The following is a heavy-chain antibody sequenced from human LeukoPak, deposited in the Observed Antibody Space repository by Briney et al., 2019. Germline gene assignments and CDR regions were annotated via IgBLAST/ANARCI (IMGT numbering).Heavy chain of an antibody. CDR3: AKDPPMVRGVGTNYYGMDV. Sequence: GGSLRLSCAASGFTFSSYAMSWVRQAPGKGLEWVSAISGSGGSTYYADSVKGRFTISRDNSKNTLYLQMNSLRAEDTVVYYCAKDPPMVRGVGTNYYGMDVWGQGTTVTVSS. D-gene: IGHD3-10*01. J-gene: IGHJ6*02. V-gene: IGHV3-23*01. CDR2: ISGSGGST. CDR1: GFTFSSYA.